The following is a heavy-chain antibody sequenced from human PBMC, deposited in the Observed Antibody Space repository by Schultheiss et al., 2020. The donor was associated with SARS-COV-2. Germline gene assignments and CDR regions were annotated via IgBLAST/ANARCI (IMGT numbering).Heavy chain of an antibody. Sequence: GGSLRLSCSASGFTFSSYWMHWVRQAPGKGLVWVSRINSDGSSTSYADSVKGRFSISRDISRNTLYLQMHSLRVEDTAMYYCARDVQGSADYWGQGSLVTVSS. CDR2: INSDGSST. V-gene: IGHV3-74*01. D-gene: IGHD3-10*02. CDR1: GFTFSSYW. CDR3: ARDVQGSADY. J-gene: IGHJ4*02.